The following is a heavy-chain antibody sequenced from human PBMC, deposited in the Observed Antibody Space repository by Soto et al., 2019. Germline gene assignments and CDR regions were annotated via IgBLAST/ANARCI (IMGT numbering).Heavy chain of an antibody. J-gene: IGHJ4*02. CDR3: ARDQGDYYFDY. Sequence: GGSLRLSCAASGFTFSSYGMHWVRQAPGKGLEWVAVIWYDGSNKYYADSVKGRFTISRDNSKNTLYLQMNSLRAEDTAVYYCARDQGDYYFDYWGQGTLVTVSS. V-gene: IGHV3-33*01. D-gene: IGHD3-16*01. CDR2: IWYDGSNK. CDR1: GFTFSSYG.